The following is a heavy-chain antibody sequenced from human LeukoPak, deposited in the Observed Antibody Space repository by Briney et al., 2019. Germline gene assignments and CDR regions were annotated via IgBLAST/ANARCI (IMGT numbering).Heavy chain of an antibody. Sequence: AGGSLRLSCAASGFTFSTSAMNWVRQAPGKGLEWVSTISGSGESTYYADSVKGRFTISRDNAKNSLYLQMNSLRAEDTAVYYCARDPRNWNYADDFDYWGQGTLVTVSS. J-gene: IGHJ4*02. D-gene: IGHD1-7*01. CDR1: GFTFSTSA. CDR3: ARDPRNWNYADDFDY. V-gene: IGHV3-23*01. CDR2: ISGSGEST.